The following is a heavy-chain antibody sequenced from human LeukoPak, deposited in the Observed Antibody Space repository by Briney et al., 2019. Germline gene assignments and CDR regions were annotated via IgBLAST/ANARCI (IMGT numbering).Heavy chain of an antibody. CDR2: ISSSGSTI. Sequence: GGSLRLSCAASGFTFSSYEMNWVRQAPGKGLEWVSYISSSGSTIYYADSVKGRFTISRDNAKNSLYLQMNSLRAEDTAVYYCAKQRGPTGGVRIQPYYYYMDVWGKGTTVTISS. CDR1: GFTFSSYE. J-gene: IGHJ6*03. CDR3: AKQRGPTGGVRIQPYYYYMDV. D-gene: IGHD5-18*01. V-gene: IGHV3-48*03.